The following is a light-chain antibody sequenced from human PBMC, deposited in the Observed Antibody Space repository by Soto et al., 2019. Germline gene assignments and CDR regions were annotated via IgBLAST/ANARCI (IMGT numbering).Light chain of an antibody. CDR3: QHYRTS. J-gene: IGKJ4*01. CDR1: QSVSSSY. V-gene: IGKV3-20*01. CDR2: GAS. Sequence: EIVLTQSPGTLSLSPGERATLSCRASQSVSSSYLAWYQQKPGQAPRQLIYGASSRATGIPDWFSGSGSGTDFTLTITSLEPEDFAVYYCQHYRTSFGGGTRVQIK.